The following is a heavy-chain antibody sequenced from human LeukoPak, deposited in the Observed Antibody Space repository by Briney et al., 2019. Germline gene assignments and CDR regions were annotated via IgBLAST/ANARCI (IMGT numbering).Heavy chain of an antibody. CDR2: INSDESST. D-gene: IGHD2-2*01. J-gene: IGHJ3*02. CDR1: GFTFSSHW. Sequence: GGSLRLSCAASGFTFSSHWMHWVRQAPGKGLVWVSRINSDESSTSYADSVKGRFTISRDNAKNTLYLQMNSLRAEDTAVYYCARGYRSSTSCSGYAFDIWGQGTMVTVSS. CDR3: ARGYRSSTSCSGYAFDI. V-gene: IGHV3-74*01.